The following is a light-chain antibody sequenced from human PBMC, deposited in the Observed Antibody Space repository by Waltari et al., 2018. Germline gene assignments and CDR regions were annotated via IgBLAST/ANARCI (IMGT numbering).Light chain of an antibody. V-gene: IGLV2-14*04. Sequence: WYQQRPVKAPKLLFFDVSNRPSGVSNRFSGSKSGNTASLTISGLQAEDEAAYYCGSYTGSTTWVFGGGTKLTVL. J-gene: IGLJ3*02. CDR3: GSYTGSTTWV. CDR2: DVS.